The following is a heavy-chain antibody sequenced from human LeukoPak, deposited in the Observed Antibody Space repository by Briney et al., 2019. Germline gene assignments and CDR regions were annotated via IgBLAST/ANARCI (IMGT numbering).Heavy chain of an antibody. V-gene: IGHV4-59*08. D-gene: IGHD3-22*01. CDR1: GGSISSYY. Sequence: SETPSLTCTVSGGSISSYYWSWIRQPPGKGLEWIGYIYYSGSTNYNPSLKSRVTISVDTSKDQFSLKLSSVTAADTAVYYCTRSHYYDSSGYYYWGQGTLVTVSS. J-gene: IGHJ4*02. CDR3: TRSHYYDSSGYYY. CDR2: IYYSGST.